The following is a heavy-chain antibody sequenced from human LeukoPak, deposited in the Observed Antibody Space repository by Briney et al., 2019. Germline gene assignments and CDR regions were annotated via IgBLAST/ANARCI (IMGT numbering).Heavy chain of an antibody. J-gene: IGHJ4*02. CDR3: ARSSYGDYGDFAY. CDR1: GGSISSCGYS. Sequence: SETLSLTCAVSGGSISSCGYSWSWIRQPPGKGLEWIGYIYHSGSTYYNPSLKSRVTISVDRSKNQFSLKLSSVTAADTAVYYCARSSYGDYGDFAYWGQGTLVTVSS. CDR2: IYHSGST. D-gene: IGHD4-17*01. V-gene: IGHV4-30-2*01.